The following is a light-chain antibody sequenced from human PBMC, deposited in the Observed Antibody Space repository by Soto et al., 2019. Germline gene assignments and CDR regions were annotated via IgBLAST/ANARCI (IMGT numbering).Light chain of an antibody. J-gene: IGKJ1*01. CDR2: AAS. Sequence: DIQMTQSPSSLSASVGDRVTITCRASQAISNYLAWYQQKPGKVPKLLIYAASTLQSGVPSRFSGSGSGTDFTLTISSLQPEDVATYYCQKYDGAPWTFGQGTKVDIK. CDR3: QKYDGAPWT. V-gene: IGKV1-27*01. CDR1: QAISNY.